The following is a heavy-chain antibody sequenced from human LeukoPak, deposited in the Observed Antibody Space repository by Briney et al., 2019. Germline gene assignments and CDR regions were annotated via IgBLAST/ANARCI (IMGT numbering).Heavy chain of an antibody. V-gene: IGHV1-18*01. Sequence: ASVTVSCMASGYTFTSYGISWVRQAPGQGLEWMGWISAYNGNTNYAQKLQGRVTMTTDTSTSTAYMELRSLRSDDTAVYHCARGTKTYYYDSSGYPDYWGQGTLVTVSS. CDR2: ISAYNGNT. CDR1: GYTFTSYG. CDR3: ARGTKTYYYDSSGYPDY. D-gene: IGHD3-22*01. J-gene: IGHJ4*02.